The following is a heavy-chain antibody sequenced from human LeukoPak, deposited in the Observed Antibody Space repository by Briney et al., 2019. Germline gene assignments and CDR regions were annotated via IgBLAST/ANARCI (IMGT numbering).Heavy chain of an antibody. D-gene: IGHD6-13*01. Sequence: PSETLSLTCAVYGVSFSGYYWSWIRQPPGKGLEWIGEINHSGSTNYNPSLKSRVTISVDTSKNQFSLKLSSVTAADTAVYYCVRGPIAAGGYWGQGTLVTVSS. V-gene: IGHV4-34*01. CDR1: GVSFSGYY. CDR2: INHSGST. CDR3: VRGPIAAGGY. J-gene: IGHJ4*02.